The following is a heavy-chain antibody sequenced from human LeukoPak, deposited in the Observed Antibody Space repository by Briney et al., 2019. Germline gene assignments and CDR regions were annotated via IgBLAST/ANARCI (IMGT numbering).Heavy chain of an antibody. J-gene: IGHJ3*02. Sequence: ASVKVSCKASGYTFTNFAITWVRQAPGQGLEWMGWISTSNGYTNYAQKFQGRVTMTKDTSTSTAYMELTSLRSDDTAVYCCATMMTPRLYYDSSGYYYGAFDIWGQGTMVTVSS. D-gene: IGHD3-22*01. CDR1: GYTFTNFA. V-gene: IGHV1-18*01. CDR3: ATMMTPRLYYDSSGYYYGAFDI. CDR2: ISTSNGYT.